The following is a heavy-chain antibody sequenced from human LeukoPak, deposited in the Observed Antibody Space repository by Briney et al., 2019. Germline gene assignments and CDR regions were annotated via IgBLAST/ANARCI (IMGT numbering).Heavy chain of an antibody. D-gene: IGHD2-21*02. Sequence: ASVKVSCKASGYTFTSYYIHWVRQAPGQGLEWMGIINPSGGSTSYAQKFQGRVTMTRDTSTSTVYMELSSLRSEDTAVYYCARYCGGDCYSYYFDYWGQGTLVTVSS. J-gene: IGHJ4*02. V-gene: IGHV1-46*01. CDR2: INPSGGST. CDR1: GYTFTSYY. CDR3: ARYCGGDCYSYYFDY.